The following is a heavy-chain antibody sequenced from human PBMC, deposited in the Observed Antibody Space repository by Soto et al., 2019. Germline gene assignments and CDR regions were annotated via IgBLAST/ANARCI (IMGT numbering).Heavy chain of an antibody. V-gene: IGHV4-31*02. CDR1: GGSILNGGHY. CDR3: ARDNYGGTLDY. J-gene: IGHJ4*02. CDR2: IFFSGNT. D-gene: IGHD4-17*01. Sequence: PSETLSLTCTVSGGSILNGGHYWTWIRQPPGKGLEWIGKIFFSGNTHYNTALKSRLSFSVDRAKNQFSLNLTSVTAADTAIYYCARDNYGGTLDYWGPGTLVTVSS.